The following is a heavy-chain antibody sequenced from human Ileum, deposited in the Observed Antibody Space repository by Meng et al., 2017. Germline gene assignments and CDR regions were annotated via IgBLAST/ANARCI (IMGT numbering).Heavy chain of an antibody. Sequence: GGSLRLSCAASGFFFNNFGMHWVRQAPGKGLEWVAVIIHDATKIYYANSVEGRFTISRDNSKDTLYLQMNSLRAEDTAVYYCARIGYNFNLGNAFDIWGHGTRVTVSS. CDR3: ARIGYNFNLGNAFDI. J-gene: IGHJ3*02. D-gene: IGHD1-1*01. CDR2: IIHDATKI. V-gene: IGHV3-30*19. CDR1: GFFFNNFG.